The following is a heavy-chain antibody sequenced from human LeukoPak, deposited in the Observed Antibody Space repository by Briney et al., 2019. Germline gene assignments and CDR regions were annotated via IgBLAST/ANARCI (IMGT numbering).Heavy chain of an antibody. J-gene: IGHJ5*02. CDR3: ARDRYGGILTGNNWFDP. Sequence: SETLSLTCTVSGGSISSSSYYWGWIRQPPGKGLEWIGSIYYSGSTYYNPSLKSRVTISVDTSKNQFSLKLSSVTAADTAVYYCARDRYGGILTGNNWFDPWGQGTLVTVSS. CDR2: IYYSGST. D-gene: IGHD3-9*01. CDR1: GGSISSSSYY. V-gene: IGHV4-39*07.